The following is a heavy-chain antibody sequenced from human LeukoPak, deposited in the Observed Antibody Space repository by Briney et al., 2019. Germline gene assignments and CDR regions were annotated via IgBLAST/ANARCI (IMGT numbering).Heavy chain of an antibody. CDR3: AGERGGYGFY. V-gene: IGHV3-48*03. Sequence: GGSLRLSCAGSGFTFSSYELNWVRQAPGKGLEWISYISSSGSTLYYADSVKGRFTISRDDAKNSLYLQMNSLRGDDTAVYYCAGERGGYGFYWGQGTLVTVSS. CDR2: ISSSGSTL. D-gene: IGHD5-12*01. CDR1: GFTFSSYE. J-gene: IGHJ4*02.